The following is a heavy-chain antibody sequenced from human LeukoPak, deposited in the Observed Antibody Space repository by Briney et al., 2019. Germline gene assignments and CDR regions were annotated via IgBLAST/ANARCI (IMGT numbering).Heavy chain of an antibody. CDR3: ARGYCTNGVCPNWFDP. V-gene: IGHV7-4-1*02. J-gene: IGHJ5*02. Sequence: GASVKVSCKASGYTSTSYAMNWVRQAPGQGLEWMGWINTNTGNPTYAQGFTGRFVFSLDTSVSTAYLQISSLKAEDTAVYYCARGYCTNGVCPNWFDPWGQGTLVTVSS. D-gene: IGHD2-8*01. CDR2: INTNTGNP. CDR1: GYTSTSYA.